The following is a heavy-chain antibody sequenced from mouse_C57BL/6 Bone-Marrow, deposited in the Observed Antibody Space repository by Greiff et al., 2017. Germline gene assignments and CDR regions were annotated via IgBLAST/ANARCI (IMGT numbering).Heavy chain of an antibody. CDR3: ARRLTTVVGGGY. CDR1: GYTFTSYW. J-gene: IGHJ2*02. D-gene: IGHD1-1*01. V-gene: IGHV1-64*01. CDR2: IHPNSGSN. Sequence: QVQLQQPGAELVKPGASVTLSCKASGYTFTSYWMHWVKQRPGQGLEWIGMIHPNSGSNNNNEKFKSMATLNVAKSSSPAYMQLNSLTSEDSAVYYCARRLTTVVGGGYGGQGTSLTVSS.